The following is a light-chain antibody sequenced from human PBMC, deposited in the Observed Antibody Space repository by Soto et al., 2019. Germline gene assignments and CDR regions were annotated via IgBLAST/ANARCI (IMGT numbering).Light chain of an antibody. J-gene: IGLJ1*01. CDR2: DAI. CDR1: STNVGDSNL. CDR3: CSFAGTGTYV. Sequence: QSVLTQPASVSGSPGQSITISCTGTSTNVGDSNLVSWYQQHPGKAPKFIIYDAIKRPSGVSNRFSGSKSANTASLTISGLRAEDEADYYCCSFAGTGTYVFGTGTKLTVL. V-gene: IGLV2-23*01.